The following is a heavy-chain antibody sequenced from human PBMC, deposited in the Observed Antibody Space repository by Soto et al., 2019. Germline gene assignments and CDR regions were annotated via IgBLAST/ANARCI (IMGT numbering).Heavy chain of an antibody. D-gene: IGHD2-15*01. Sequence: ASVKVSCKASGYTFTSYDINWVRQATGQGLEWMGWMNPNSGNTGYAQKFQGRVTMTRNTSISTAYMELSSLRSEDTAVYYCARDTGYCSGGSCYSGWFDPWGQGTLVTVSS. CDR3: ARDTGYCSGGSCYSGWFDP. CDR1: GYTFTSYD. V-gene: IGHV1-8*01. CDR2: MNPNSGNT. J-gene: IGHJ5*02.